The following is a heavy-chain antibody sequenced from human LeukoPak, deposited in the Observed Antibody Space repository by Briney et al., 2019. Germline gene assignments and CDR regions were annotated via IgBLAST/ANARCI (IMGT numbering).Heavy chain of an antibody. CDR2: IRSKAYGGTT. D-gene: IGHD6-13*01. V-gene: IGHV3-49*03. CDR1: GFTFGGYA. Sequence: GGALRISCTASGFTFGGYAMSWFRQGPGEGVGGGGFIRSKAYGGTTEYAASVKGRFTISRDDSKSIAYLQMNSLKTEDTAVYYCTKSSSWYHYFDYWGQGTLVTVSS. CDR3: TKSSSWYHYFDY. J-gene: IGHJ4*02.